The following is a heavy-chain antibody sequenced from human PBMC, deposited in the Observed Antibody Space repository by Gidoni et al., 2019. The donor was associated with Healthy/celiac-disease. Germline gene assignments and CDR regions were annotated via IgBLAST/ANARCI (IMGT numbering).Heavy chain of an antibody. CDR1: GGTFSSYA. V-gene: IGHV1-69*01. Sequence: QVQLVQSGAEVKKPGSSVKVSCKASGGTFSSYAISWVRQAPGQGLEWMGGIIPIFGTANYAQKFQGRVTITADESTSTAYMELSSLRSEDTAVYYCARGSSGWYWDYYYGMDVWGQGTTVTVSS. CDR2: IIPIFGTA. J-gene: IGHJ6*02. CDR3: ARGSSGWYWDYYYGMDV. D-gene: IGHD6-19*01.